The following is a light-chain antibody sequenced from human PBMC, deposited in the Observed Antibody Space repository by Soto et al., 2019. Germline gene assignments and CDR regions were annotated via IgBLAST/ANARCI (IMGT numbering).Light chain of an antibody. Sequence: QSALTQPPSASGAPGQSVTISCTGSSSDVGGYEDVSWYQQHPGKAPKLIIYEVIKRPSGVPDRFSGSKSGNTASLTVSGRQAEDDADDYCSSSAGSNNLHALFGGGTKLTVL. V-gene: IGLV2-8*01. CDR3: SSSAGSNNLHAL. CDR1: SSDVGGYED. J-gene: IGLJ2*01. CDR2: EVI.